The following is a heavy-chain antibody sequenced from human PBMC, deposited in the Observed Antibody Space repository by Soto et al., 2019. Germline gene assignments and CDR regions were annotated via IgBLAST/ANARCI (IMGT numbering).Heavy chain of an antibody. CDR3: ARLWRGYLNWFDP. CDR1: GVSISSSSFY. D-gene: IGHD3-3*01. J-gene: IGHJ5*02. CDR2: IYYSGST. V-gene: IGHV4-39*01. Sequence: PSETLSLTCTVTGVSISSSSFYWGWVRQPPGNGLEWIGTIYYSGSTYYNPSLKSRLTMSVDTSTNQFFLRLSSVTAADTAVYYCARLWRGYLNWFDPWGPGTLVTVSS.